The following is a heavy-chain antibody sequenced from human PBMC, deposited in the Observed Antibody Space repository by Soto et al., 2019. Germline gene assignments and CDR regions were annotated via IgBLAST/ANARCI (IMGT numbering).Heavy chain of an antibody. CDR2: IYWDDDK. CDR1: GFSLSTSGVG. CDR3: ELSLWRGYKAWFDR. Sequence: QITLKESGPTRVKPTQALTLTCTFSGFSLSTSGVGVGWIRQPPGKALEWLALIYWDDDKRYSPSLKTRLTSTKDTSKNLVVLTMTNLDPVDQATDYCELSLWRGYKAWFDRWGQGTLVTVSS. J-gene: IGHJ5*02. D-gene: IGHD3-3*01. V-gene: IGHV2-5*02.